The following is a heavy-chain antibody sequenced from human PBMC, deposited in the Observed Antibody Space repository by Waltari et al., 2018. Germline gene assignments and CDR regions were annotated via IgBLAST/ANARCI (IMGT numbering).Heavy chain of an antibody. CDR3: ARGTVHDYVWGSYRFNNWFDP. D-gene: IGHD3-16*02. Sequence: QVQLQQWGAGLLKPSETLSLTCAVYGGSFSGYSWSWIPPPPGQGREWIGEINHSGSTNYNPSLKSRVTISVDTSKNQFSLKLSSVTAADTAVYYCARGTVHDYVWGSYRFNNWFDPWGQGTQVTVSS. CDR2: INHSGST. J-gene: IGHJ5*02. V-gene: IGHV4-34*01. CDR1: GGSFSGYS.